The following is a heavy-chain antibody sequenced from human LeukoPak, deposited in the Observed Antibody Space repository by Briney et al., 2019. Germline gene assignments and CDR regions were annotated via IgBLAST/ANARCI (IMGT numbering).Heavy chain of an antibody. V-gene: IGHV1-46*01. CDR2: INPSGGST. CDR1: GYTFTSYY. J-gene: IGHJ3*02. Sequence: ASVNVSCKASGYTFTSYYMHWVRQAPGQGLEWMGIINPSGGSTSYAQKFQGRVTMTRDTSTSTVYMELSSLRSEDTAVYYCARVLDEYSSSDAFDIWGQGTMVTVSS. CDR3: ARVLDEYSSSDAFDI. D-gene: IGHD6-6*01.